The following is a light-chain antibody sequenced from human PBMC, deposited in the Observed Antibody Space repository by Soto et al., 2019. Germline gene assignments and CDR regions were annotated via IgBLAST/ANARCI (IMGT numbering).Light chain of an antibody. Sequence: SALTQPASVSGSPGQSITISCTGTSSDVGGYNYVSWYQQHPGKDPKLMIYEVSNRPSGVSNRFSGSKSGNTASLTISGLQAEDEADYYCSSYTSSSTGVFGTGTKLTVL. CDR2: EVS. CDR3: SSYTSSSTGV. J-gene: IGLJ1*01. CDR1: SSDVGGYNY. V-gene: IGLV2-14*01.